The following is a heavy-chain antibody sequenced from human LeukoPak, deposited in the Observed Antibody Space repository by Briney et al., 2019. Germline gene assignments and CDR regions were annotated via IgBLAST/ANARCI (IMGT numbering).Heavy chain of an antibody. CDR2: ISAHNGNT. CDR1: GYTFTSYG. J-gene: IGHJ6*03. V-gene: IGHV1-18*01. D-gene: IGHD6-6*01. Sequence: ASVKVSCKASGYTFTSYGISWVRQAPGQGLEWMGWISAHNGNTNYAQKLQGRVTMTTDTSTSTAYMELRSLRSDDTAVYYCARVPSSSVRLYYYYYMDVWGKGTTVTVSS. CDR3: ARVPSSSVRLYYYYYMDV.